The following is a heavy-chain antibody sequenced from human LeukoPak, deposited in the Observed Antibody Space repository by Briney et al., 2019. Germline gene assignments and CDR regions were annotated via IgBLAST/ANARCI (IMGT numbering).Heavy chain of an antibody. CDR1: GFTFSSYA. CDR3: ARGGTMVTSAFDI. V-gene: IGHV3-30-3*01. CDR2: ISYDGSNK. D-gene: IGHD5-18*01. Sequence: GRSLRLSCAASGFTFSSYAMHWVRQAPGKGLEWVAVISYDGSNKYYADSVKGRFTISRDNSKNTLYLQMNSLRAEDTAVYYCARGGTMVTSAFDIWAKGQWSPSLQ. J-gene: IGHJ3*02.